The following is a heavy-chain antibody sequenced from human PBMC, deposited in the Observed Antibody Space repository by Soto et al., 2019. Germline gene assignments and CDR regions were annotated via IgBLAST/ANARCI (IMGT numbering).Heavy chain of an antibody. CDR1: GYTFTSYG. V-gene: IGHV1-18*01. CDR2: ISAYNGNT. J-gene: IGHJ5*02. CDR3: ARSDCSGGSCYLFWFDP. D-gene: IGHD2-15*01. Sequence: QVQLVQSGAKVKKPGASVKVSCKASGYTFTSYGISWVRQAPGQGLEWMGWISAYNGNTNYAQKLQGRVTMTTDTSTSTAYMELRSLRSDDTAVYYCARSDCSGGSCYLFWFDPWGQGTLVTVSS.